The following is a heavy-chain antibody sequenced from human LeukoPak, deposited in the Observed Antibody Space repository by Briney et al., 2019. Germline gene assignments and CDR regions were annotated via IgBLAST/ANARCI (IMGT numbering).Heavy chain of an antibody. CDR3: ARDPYYGSGRYRYGMDV. J-gene: IGHJ6*04. Sequence: GASVKVSCKASGYTFTSYDINWVRQATGQGLEWMGWMNPNSGNTGYTEMFQGRVTLTRNTSISTAYMELSSLRSEDTAVYYCARDPYYGSGRYRYGMDVWGKGTTVTISS. CDR2: MNPNSGNT. CDR1: GYTFTSYD. V-gene: IGHV1-8*01. D-gene: IGHD3-10*01.